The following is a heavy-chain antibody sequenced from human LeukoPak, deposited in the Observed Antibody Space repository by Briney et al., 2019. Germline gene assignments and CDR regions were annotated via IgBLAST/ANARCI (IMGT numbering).Heavy chain of an antibody. CDR1: GYTFTSYG. CDR2: ISAYNGNT. V-gene: IGHV1-18*01. Sequence: ASVKVSCKASGYTFTSYGISWVRQAPGQGLEGMGWISAYNGNTNFAEKLQGRVTMTTDTSPSTAYMELRSLRSDDTALCYCARDTGYTGYTYYYAMDVWGQGTTVTVSS. CDR3: ARDTGYTGYTYYYAMDV. D-gene: IGHD5-12*01. J-gene: IGHJ6*02.